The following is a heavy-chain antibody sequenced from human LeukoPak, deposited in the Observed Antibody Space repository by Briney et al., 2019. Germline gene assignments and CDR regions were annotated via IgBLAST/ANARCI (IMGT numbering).Heavy chain of an antibody. CDR3: ATRGAQKGSGSYFHFDY. J-gene: IGHJ4*02. CDR2: IRYDGDNE. CDR1: GFTFSTYG. V-gene: IGHV3-30*02. Sequence: PGGSLRLSCAASGFTFSTYGMHWVRQAPGKGLEWVAFIRYDGDNEYYADSVKGRFTISRDDSKNTLYLHMNSLRAEDTAVYYCATRGAQKGSGSYFHFDYRGKGTLVTVSS. D-gene: IGHD1-26*01.